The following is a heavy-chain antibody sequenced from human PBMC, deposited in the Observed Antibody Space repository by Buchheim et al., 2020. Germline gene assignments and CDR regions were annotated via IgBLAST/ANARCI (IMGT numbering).Heavy chain of an antibody. V-gene: IGHV3-23*01. Sequence: EVQLLESGGGLVQPGGSLRLSCAASGFTFSSYAMSWVRQAPGKGLEWVSAISGSGGSTYYADSVKGRFTISRDNSKNTLYLQMNSLRAEDTAVYYCAFRHCSGGSCYGGLARNWGQGTL. CDR1: GFTFSSYA. J-gene: IGHJ4*02. D-gene: IGHD2-15*01. CDR3: AFRHCSGGSCYGGLARN. CDR2: ISGSGGST.